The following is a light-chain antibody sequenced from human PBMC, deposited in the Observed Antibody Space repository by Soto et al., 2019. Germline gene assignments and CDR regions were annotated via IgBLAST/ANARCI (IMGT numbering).Light chain of an antibody. Sequence: ENVLTQSPGTLSLSPGERATISCRASQRVSSSYLARFQQKPDQAPRLLIYGASNRATGIPDRFRSSGAGTDFTLTISRLEPEDFAVYYCQQYGSSPITFGQGTRLE. V-gene: IGKV3-20*01. CDR2: GAS. CDR1: QRVSSSY. J-gene: IGKJ5*01. CDR3: QQYGSSPIT.